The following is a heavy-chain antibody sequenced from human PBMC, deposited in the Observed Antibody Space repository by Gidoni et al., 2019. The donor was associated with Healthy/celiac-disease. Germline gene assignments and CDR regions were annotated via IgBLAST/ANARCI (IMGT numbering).Heavy chain of an antibody. J-gene: IGHJ4*02. Sequence: EVQLVESGGGMVQHGRSLSFSCAASGFSLDDYAMPWVRQAPGKGLEWVSCISWNSGSLGYASSVKCRFTIPRDDAKDSLYLQMNSLRAEDPALYYCAQDMNSGSREAPEGSIPDYWGQGTLVTVSS. CDR3: AQDMNSGSREAPEGSIPDY. V-gene: IGHV3-9*01. CDR2: ISWNSGSL. D-gene: IGHD1-26*01. CDR1: GFSLDDYA.